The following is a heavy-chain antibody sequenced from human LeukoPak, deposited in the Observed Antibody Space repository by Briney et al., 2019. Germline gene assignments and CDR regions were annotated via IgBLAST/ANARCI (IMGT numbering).Heavy chain of an antibody. CDR3: ARSRRDGYNYEFEY. V-gene: IGHV4-61*02. CDR2: TYTSGST. Sequence: PSQTLSLTCTVSGGSISSGSSYWSWIRQPAGKGLEWFGRTYTSGSTSYNPSLKSRVTISVDTSKNQFSLRLSSVTAADTAVYYCARSRRDGYNYEFEYWGQGTLVTVSS. J-gene: IGHJ4*02. CDR1: GGSISSGSSY. D-gene: IGHD5-24*01.